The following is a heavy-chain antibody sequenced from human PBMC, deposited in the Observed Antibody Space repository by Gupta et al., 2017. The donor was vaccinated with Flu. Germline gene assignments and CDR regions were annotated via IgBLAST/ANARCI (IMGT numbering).Heavy chain of an antibody. J-gene: IGHJ4*02. CDR2: ISYRGNT. CDR3: ARNLNGYNLSPTGPFDY. Sequence: QVQLQESGPKLVKSSETLSLTCTVSGGSINNYYWSWLRHVPGKGLEWIGCISYRGNTNYNPSLESRVTISLDTSRSQFSLKLSSVMTADTALYFCARNLNGYNLSPTGPFDYWGQGVLFTVSS. D-gene: IGHD5-12*01. V-gene: IGHV4-59*01. CDR1: GGSINNYY.